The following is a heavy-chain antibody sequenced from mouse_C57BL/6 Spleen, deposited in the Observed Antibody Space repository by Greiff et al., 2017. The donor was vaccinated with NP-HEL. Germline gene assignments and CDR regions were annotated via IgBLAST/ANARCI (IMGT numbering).Heavy chain of an antibody. V-gene: IGHV5-9*01. Sequence: EVKLMESGGGLVKPGGSLKLPCAASGFKLSSYTMSWVRQSREKRREWVATISGGGGNTYYPDSVKGRFTISRDNAKNTLYLQMSSLRSEDTALYYCARQDGSSLPWFAYWGQGTLVTVSA. J-gene: IGHJ3*01. CDR1: GFKLSSYT. CDR3: ARQDGSSLPWFAY. D-gene: IGHD1-1*01. CDR2: ISGGGGNT.